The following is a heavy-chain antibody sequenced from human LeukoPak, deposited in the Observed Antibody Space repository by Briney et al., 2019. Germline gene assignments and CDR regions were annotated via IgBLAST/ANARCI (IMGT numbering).Heavy chain of an antibody. CDR1: GYTFTGYY. J-gene: IGHJ4*02. CDR3: ARVGIYYYDSSGYYRYFDY. D-gene: IGHD3-22*01. CDR2: INPNSGGT. Sequence: ASVKVCCKASGYTFTGYYMHWVRQAPGQGLEWMGWINPNSGGTNYAQQSQGRVTMTRDTSISTAYMELSRLRSEDTAVYYCARVGIYYYDSSGYYRYFDYWGQGTLVTVSS. V-gene: IGHV1-2*02.